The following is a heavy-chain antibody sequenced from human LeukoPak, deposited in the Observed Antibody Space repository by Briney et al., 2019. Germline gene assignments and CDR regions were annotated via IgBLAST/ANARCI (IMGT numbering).Heavy chain of an antibody. V-gene: IGHV3-53*01. CDR1: GVTVNSNY. D-gene: IGHD6-6*01. CDR2: IDSGGST. J-gene: IGHJ6*03. Sequence: GGSLRLSCAASGVTVNSNYLSWVRQAPGRGLEWVSLIDSGGSTSYADSVKGRFTISRDDSKNTVYLQMDSLRVEDTALYYCARDIAAQPPDYIYYNMDVWGKGTTVTVSS. CDR3: ARDIAAQPPDYIYYNMDV.